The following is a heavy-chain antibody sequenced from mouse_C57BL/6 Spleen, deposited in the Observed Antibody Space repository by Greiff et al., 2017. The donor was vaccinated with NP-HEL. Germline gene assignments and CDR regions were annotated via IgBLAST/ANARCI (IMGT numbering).Heavy chain of an antibody. J-gene: IGHJ2*01. CDR3: ARDPYYGSSYNFDY. CDR2: ISYDGSN. Sequence: VQLQESGPGLVKPSQSLSLTCSVTGYSITSGYYWNWIRQFPGNKLEWMGYISYDGSNNYNPSLKNRISITRDTSKNQFFLKLNSVTTEDTATYYCARDPYYGSSYNFDYWGQGTTLTVSS. V-gene: IGHV3-6*01. D-gene: IGHD1-1*01. CDR1: GYSITSGYY.